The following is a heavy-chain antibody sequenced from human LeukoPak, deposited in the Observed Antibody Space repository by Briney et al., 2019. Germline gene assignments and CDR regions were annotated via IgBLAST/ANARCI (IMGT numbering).Heavy chain of an antibody. CDR3: TREEYDFWSTQSSSYMDV. CDR2: IRSKAYGGTT. V-gene: IGHV3-49*04. Sequence: PGGSLRLSCAASGFTFSRDWMSWVRQAPGKGLEWVGFIRSKAYGGTTEYAASVKGRFTISRDDSKSIAYLQMNSLKTEDTAVYYCTREEYDFWSTQSSSYMDVWGKGTTVTVSS. CDR1: GFTFSRDW. J-gene: IGHJ6*03. D-gene: IGHD3-3*01.